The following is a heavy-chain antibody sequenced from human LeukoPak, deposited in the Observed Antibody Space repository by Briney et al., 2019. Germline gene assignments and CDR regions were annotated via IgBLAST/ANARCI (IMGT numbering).Heavy chain of an antibody. J-gene: IGHJ4*02. CDR2: IYSGGTT. D-gene: IGHD6-19*01. V-gene: IGHV3-53*01. Sequence: GGSLRLSCAASGFTASSNYMSWVRQAPGKGLEWVSVIYSGGTTYYADSVKGRFTISRDNSKNTLYLQMKSLRAEDTAVYYCARGMYSSGWYYFDYWGQGTLVTVSS. CDR3: ARGMYSSGWYYFDY. CDR1: GFTASSNY.